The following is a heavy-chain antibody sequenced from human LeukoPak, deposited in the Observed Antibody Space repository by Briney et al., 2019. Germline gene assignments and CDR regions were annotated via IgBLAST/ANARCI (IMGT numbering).Heavy chain of an antibody. Sequence: SETLSLTCAVSGGPLTSYYWTWIRQPPGKGLEWIGFIYYRGSTNYNPSLESRVTISIDTSKNRFSLKLSSVTAADTAVYYCARDTAHFDIWGQGTMVTVSS. CDR2: IYYRGST. CDR1: GGPLTSYY. V-gene: IGHV4-59*01. CDR3: ARDTAHFDI. D-gene: IGHD5-18*01. J-gene: IGHJ3*02.